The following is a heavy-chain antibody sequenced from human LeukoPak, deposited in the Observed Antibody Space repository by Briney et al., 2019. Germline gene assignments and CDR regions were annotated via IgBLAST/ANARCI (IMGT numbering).Heavy chain of an antibody. CDR3: ARDGGYSSSLFDY. D-gene: IGHD3-16*01. CDR1: GYTFTSYG. Sequence: ASVKVSCKASGYTFTSYGISWVRQAPGQGLEWMGWISAYNGNTNYAQKFQGRVTITTDESTSTAYMELSSLRSEDTAVYYCARDGGYSSSLFDYWGQGTLVTVSS. CDR2: ISAYNGNT. J-gene: IGHJ4*02. V-gene: IGHV1-18*01.